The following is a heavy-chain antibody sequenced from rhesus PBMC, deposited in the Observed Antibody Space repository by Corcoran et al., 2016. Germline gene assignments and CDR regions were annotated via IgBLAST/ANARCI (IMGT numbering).Heavy chain of an antibody. Sequence: QVQLQESGPGVVKPSETLSLTCAVSGGSISDSYRWSWIRQPPGKGLEWIGYIYGSSTSTNYNPSLKSRVTISKDTSKNQFSLKLSSVTAADTAVYYCARESAGIQRVQLLRDFDYWGQGVLVTVSS. V-gene: IGHV4S10*01. CDR1: GGSISDSYR. J-gene: IGHJ4*01. D-gene: IGHD5-42*01. CDR2: IYGSSTST. CDR3: ARESAGIQRVQLLRDFDY.